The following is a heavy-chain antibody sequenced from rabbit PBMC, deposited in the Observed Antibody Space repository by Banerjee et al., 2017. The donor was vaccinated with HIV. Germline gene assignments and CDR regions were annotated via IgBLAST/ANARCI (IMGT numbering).Heavy chain of an antibody. CDR1: GFDFSSGYY. D-gene: IGHD6-1*01. Sequence: QEQLKETGGGLVQPGGSLTLSCKASGFDFSSGYYMCWVRQAPGKGLEWIACIYTESSSTYYANWAKGRFTISKTSSTTVTLQMTSLTAADTATYFRARDGGYAGYGDATAFDPWGQGTLVTVS. CDR3: ARDGGYAGYGDATAFDP. J-gene: IGHJ2*01. CDR2: IYTESSST. V-gene: IGHV1S45*01.